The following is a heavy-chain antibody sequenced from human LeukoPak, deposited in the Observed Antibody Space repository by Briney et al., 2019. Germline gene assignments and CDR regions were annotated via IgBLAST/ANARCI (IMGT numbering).Heavy chain of an antibody. CDR1: GFTFDDYA. D-gene: IGHD6-13*01. V-gene: IGHV3-9*03. CDR3: AKSSSSWSGDAFDI. Sequence: GRSLRLSCAASGFTFDDYAMHWVRQAPGKGLEWVSGISWNSGSIGYADSVKGRFTISRDNAKNSLYLQMNSPRAEDMALYYCAKSSSSWSGDAFDIWGQGTMVTVSS. CDR2: ISWNSGSI. J-gene: IGHJ3*02.